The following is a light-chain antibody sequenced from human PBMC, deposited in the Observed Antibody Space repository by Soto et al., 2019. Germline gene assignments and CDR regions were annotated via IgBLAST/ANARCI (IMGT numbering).Light chain of an antibody. V-gene: IGKV1-5*01. CDR2: STS. J-gene: IGKJ5*01. Sequence: DIQMTQSPSTLSACVGDIVTITFLASQSIDTWLAWYQHKPGKVPKLLIYSTSTSQSGVPSRFSGSASGTEFTLSISGLQPEDFATYYCQQLNTYLITFGQGTRLENK. CDR3: QQLNTYLIT. CDR1: QSIDTW.